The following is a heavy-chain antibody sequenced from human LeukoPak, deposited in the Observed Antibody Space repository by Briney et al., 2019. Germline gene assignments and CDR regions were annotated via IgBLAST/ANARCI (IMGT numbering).Heavy chain of an antibody. CDR1: GFTVSSNY. CDR3: ARDRADGYNYGDYFDN. Sequence: GGSLRLSCAASGFTVSSNYMSWVRQAAGKGLEWVSVIYGSSRTYYADSVKGRFTISRDNSKNTVYLQMDSLRAEDTAVYYCARDRADGYNYGDYFDNWGQGTLVTVSS. D-gene: IGHD5-18*01. CDR2: IYGSSRT. V-gene: IGHV3-66*01. J-gene: IGHJ4*02.